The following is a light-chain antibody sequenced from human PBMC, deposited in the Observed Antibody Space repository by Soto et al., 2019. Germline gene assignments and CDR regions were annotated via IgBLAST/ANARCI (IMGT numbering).Light chain of an antibody. V-gene: IGLV1-40*01. CDR3: QSYDSSLSGVV. CDR1: SSNIGAGYD. Sequence: QSVVTQPPSVSGAPGQRVTISCTGSSSNIGAGYDVHWYQPLPGTAPKLLIYGNSNRPSGVPDRFSGSKSGTSASLAITGLQAEDEADYYCQSYDSSLSGVVFGGGTQLTVL. CDR2: GNS. J-gene: IGLJ2*01.